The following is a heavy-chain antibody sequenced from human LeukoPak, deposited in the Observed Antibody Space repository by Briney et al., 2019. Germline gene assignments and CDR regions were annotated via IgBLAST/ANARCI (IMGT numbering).Heavy chain of an antibody. D-gene: IGHD2-21*02. CDR2: INPNSGGT. CDR3: ARASLDPLAYCGGDCYETVYYFDY. V-gene: IGHV1-2*02. CDR1: GYTFTGYY. Sequence: GASVKVSCKASGYTFTGYYMHWVRQAPGQGLEWMGWINPNSGGTNYAQKLQGRVTMTTDTSTSTAYMELRSLRSDDTAVYYCARASLDPLAYCGGDCYETVYYFDYWGQGTLVTVSS. J-gene: IGHJ4*02.